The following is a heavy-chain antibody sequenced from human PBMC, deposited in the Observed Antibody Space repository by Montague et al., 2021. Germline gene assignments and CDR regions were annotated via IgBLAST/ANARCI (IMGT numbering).Heavy chain of an antibody. D-gene: IGHD6-19*01. CDR1: GDSVSSNSVT. J-gene: IGHJ4*02. Sequence: CAISGDSVSSNSVTWHWIRQSSSLDLEWLVVTYYRSKWANDYALSVRSRITFNPDTSKNQFSLQLDSVTPEDTAVYYCVRQSVSGKFDYWGQGTRVTVSS. CDR3: VRQSVSGKFDY. CDR2: TYYRSKWAN. V-gene: IGHV6-1*01.